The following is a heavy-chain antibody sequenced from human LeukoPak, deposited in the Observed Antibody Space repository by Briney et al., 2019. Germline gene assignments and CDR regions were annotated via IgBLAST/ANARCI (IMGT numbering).Heavy chain of an antibody. J-gene: IGHJ4*02. CDR3: ARDQIGVGAAAY. CDR2: INPSGGST. D-gene: IGHD6-13*01. CDR1: GYTFTSYY. V-gene: IGHV1-46*01. Sequence: ASVKVSCKASGYTFTSYYMHWVRQAPGQGLEWMGIINPSGGSTSYAQKFQGRVTVTRDTSASTAYMELSSLRSEDTALYYCARDQIGVGAAAYWGQGTLVTVSS.